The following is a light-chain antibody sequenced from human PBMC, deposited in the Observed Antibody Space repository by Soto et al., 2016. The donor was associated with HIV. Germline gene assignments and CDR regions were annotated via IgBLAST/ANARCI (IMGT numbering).Light chain of an antibody. CDR3: QQYYNVPLT. CDR2: DAS. CDR1: QDISNY. Sequence: DIQMTQSPSSLSASVGDRVTITCQASQDISNYLSWYHQKPGEAPKLLIYDASNLETGVPSRFSGSGSGTDFTFTISSLQPEDIATYYCQQYYNVPLTFGGGTKMEIK. J-gene: IGKJ4*01. V-gene: IGKV1-33*01.